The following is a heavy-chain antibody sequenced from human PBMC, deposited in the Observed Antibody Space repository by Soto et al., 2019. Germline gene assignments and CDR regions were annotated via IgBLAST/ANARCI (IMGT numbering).Heavy chain of an antibody. V-gene: IGHV1-18*01. CDR2: ISAYNGNT. CDR3: AREDSSGYLVDY. CDR1: GGTFSSYA. D-gene: IGHD3-22*01. Sequence: ASVKVSCKASGGTFSSYAISWVRQAPGQGLEWMGWISAYNGNTNYAQKLQGRVTMTTDTSTSTAYMELRSLRSDDTAVYYCAREDSSGYLVDYWGQGTLVTVSS. J-gene: IGHJ4*02.